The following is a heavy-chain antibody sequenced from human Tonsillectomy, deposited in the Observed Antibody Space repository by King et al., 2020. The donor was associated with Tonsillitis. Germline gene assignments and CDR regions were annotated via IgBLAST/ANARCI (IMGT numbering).Heavy chain of an antibody. J-gene: IGHJ3*02. Sequence: QLVQSGAEVKKPGESLKISCKGSGYSFTSYWIGWVRQMPGKGLEWMGIIYPGDSDTRYSPSFQGQVTISADKSISTAYLQWSSLKASDTAMYYCARGIVVVPAAGKWELPQEDRAAFDIWGQGTMVTVSS. CDR2: IYPGDSDT. D-gene: IGHD2-2*01. CDR1: GYSFTSYW. CDR3: ARGIVVVPAAGKWELPQEDRAAFDI. V-gene: IGHV5-51*01.